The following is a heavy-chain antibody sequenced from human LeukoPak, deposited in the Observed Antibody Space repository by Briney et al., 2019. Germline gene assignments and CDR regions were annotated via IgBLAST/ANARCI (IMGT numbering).Heavy chain of an antibody. CDR3: AREVLGYSYGYGDY. D-gene: IGHD5-18*01. CDR1: GFTFSSYS. CDR2: ISSSSSTI. Sequence: TGGTLRLSCAASGFTFSSYSMNWVRQAPGKGLGWVSYISSSSSTIYYADSVKGRFTISRDNAKNSLYLQMNSLRDEDTAVYYCAREVLGYSYGYGDYWGQGTLVTVSS. V-gene: IGHV3-48*02. J-gene: IGHJ4*02.